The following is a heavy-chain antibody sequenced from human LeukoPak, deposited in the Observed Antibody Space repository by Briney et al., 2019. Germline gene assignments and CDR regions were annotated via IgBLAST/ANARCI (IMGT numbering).Heavy chain of an antibody. D-gene: IGHD4-17*01. V-gene: IGHV3-9*01. Sequence: GGSLRLSCAASGFTFDDYAMLWVRHAPGKGLEWVSGISWNSGSIGYADSVKGRFTISRDNAKNSLYLQMNSLRAEDTALYYCAKDSGDYFDYWGQGTLVTVSS. J-gene: IGHJ4*02. CDR1: GFTFDDYA. CDR3: AKDSGDYFDY. CDR2: ISWNSGSI.